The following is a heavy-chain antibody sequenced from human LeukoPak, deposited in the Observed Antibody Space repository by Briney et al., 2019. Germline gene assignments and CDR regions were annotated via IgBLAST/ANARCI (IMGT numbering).Heavy chain of an antibody. CDR2: ISGSGGST. Sequence: PGGSLRLSCAASGFTFSSYAMSWVRQAPGRGLEWVSAISGSGGSTYYADSMKGRFTISRDNSKNTLYLQMNSLRAEDTAVYYCAASGSYYLVGPLYFDYWGQGTLVTVSS. CDR1: GFTFSSYA. V-gene: IGHV3-23*01. CDR3: AASGSYYLVGPLYFDY. J-gene: IGHJ4*02. D-gene: IGHD1-26*01.